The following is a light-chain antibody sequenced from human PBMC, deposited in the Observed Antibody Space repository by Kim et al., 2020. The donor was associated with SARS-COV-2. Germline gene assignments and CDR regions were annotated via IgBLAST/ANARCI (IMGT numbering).Light chain of an antibody. CDR1: QSVESE. Sequence: PGERATLSCRASQSVESEVVWYQQKPGQAPRLLIYDASSRATGIPVRFSGSGSGTDFTLTISSLEPEDFAVYYCQQRRNWPITFGQGTRLEIK. J-gene: IGKJ5*01. V-gene: IGKV3-11*01. CDR3: QQRRNWPIT. CDR2: DAS.